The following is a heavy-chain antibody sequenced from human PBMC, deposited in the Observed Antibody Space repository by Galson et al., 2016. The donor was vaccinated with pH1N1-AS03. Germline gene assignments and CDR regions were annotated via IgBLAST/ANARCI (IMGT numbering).Heavy chain of an antibody. V-gene: IGHV3-30*18. CDR2: ISSHGKID. D-gene: IGHD3-10*01. CDR3: AKEGSGSVSRFALDI. CDR1: GFIFSNHG. Sequence: SLRLSCAASGFIFSNHGMHWVRQAPGKGLEWVAVISSHGKIDYYADSVRGRFTVSRDNSNNTLYLQMDSPRAEDRAGYYCAKEGSGSVSRFALDIWGSGPIVTVAS. J-gene: IGHJ3*02.